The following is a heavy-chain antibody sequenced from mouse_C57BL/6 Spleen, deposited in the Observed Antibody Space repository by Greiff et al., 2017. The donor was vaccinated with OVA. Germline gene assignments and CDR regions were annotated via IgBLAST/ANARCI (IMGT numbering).Heavy chain of an antibody. CDR2: ISSGSSTI. V-gene: IGHV5-17*01. CDR3: AKGGTMVKGYWYFDV. Sequence: EVQLVESGGGLVKPGGSLKLSCAASGFTFSDYGMHWVRQAPEKGLEWVAYISSGSSTIYYADTVKGRFTISRDNAKNTLFLQMTSLRSEDTAMYYCAKGGTMVKGYWYFDVWGTGTTVTVSS. D-gene: IGHD2-2*01. CDR1: GFTFSDYG. J-gene: IGHJ1*03.